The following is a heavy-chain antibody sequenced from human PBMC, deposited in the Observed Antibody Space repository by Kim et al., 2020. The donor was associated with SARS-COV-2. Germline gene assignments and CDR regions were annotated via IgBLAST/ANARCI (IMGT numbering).Heavy chain of an antibody. Sequence: ADDVKGRLTISKDNSWNSLYLQLNSLRTEDTAVYYGARGPAKRWLQYFDQWGQGTLVTVSS. J-gene: IGHJ4*02. CDR3: ARGPAKRWLQYFDQ. V-gene: IGHV3-30*01. D-gene: IGHD5-12*01.